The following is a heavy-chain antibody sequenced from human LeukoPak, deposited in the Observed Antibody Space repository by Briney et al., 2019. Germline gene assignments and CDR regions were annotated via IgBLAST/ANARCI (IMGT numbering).Heavy chain of an antibody. CDR2: IYYSGST. D-gene: IGHD6-6*01. CDR1: GRSISRYY. V-gene: IGHV4-59*01. Sequence: SETLSLTCTVSGRSISRYYWSWIRQPPGKGLEWIGYIYYSGSTNYNPSLKSRVTISVDTSKNQFSLKLSSVTAADTAVYYCARGQLVSRAMDYWGQGTLVTVSS. CDR3: ARGQLVSRAMDY. J-gene: IGHJ4*02.